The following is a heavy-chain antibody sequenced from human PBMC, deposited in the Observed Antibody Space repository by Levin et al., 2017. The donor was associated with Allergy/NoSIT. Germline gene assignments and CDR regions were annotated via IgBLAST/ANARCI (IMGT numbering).Heavy chain of an antibody. D-gene: IGHD3-3*01. Sequence: MPSETLSLTCAVSGGSISSSYCWTWVRQPPGKGLEWIGEISNTGSTNYYPSLKSRISISLDQSNNQFSLRLNSVTAADTAVYYCAHRGTATFWSLDNWGQGTLVTVSS. CDR1: GGSISSSYC. CDR2: ISNTGST. J-gene: IGHJ4*02. CDR3: AHRGTATFWSLDN. V-gene: IGHV4-4*02.